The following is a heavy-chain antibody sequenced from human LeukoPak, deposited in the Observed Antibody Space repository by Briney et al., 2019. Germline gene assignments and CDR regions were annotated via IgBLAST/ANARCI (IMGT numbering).Heavy chain of an antibody. CDR2: ISSSSSYI. Sequence: GGSLRLSCAASGFTFSSYSMNWVRQAPGKGLEWVSSISSSSSYIYYADSVKGRFTISRDDSKNTAYLQMDSLKTEDTAVYYCTGNYYGSGSYADFDYWGQGTLVTVSS. D-gene: IGHD3-10*01. J-gene: IGHJ4*02. V-gene: IGHV3-21*04. CDR1: GFTFSSYS. CDR3: TGNYYGSGSYADFDY.